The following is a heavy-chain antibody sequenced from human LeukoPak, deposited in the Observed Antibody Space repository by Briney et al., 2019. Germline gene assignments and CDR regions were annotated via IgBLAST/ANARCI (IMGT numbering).Heavy chain of an antibody. V-gene: IGHV1-69*04. J-gene: IGHJ4*02. Sequence: GASVKVSCKASGGTFSSYAISWVRQAPGQGHEWMGRIIPILGIANYAQKFQGRVTITADKSTSTAYMELSSLRSEDTAVYYCAREGCCSGGSCSGRYYFDYWGQGTLVTVSS. D-gene: IGHD2-15*01. CDR3: AREGCCSGGSCSGRYYFDY. CDR1: GGTFSSYA. CDR2: IIPILGIA.